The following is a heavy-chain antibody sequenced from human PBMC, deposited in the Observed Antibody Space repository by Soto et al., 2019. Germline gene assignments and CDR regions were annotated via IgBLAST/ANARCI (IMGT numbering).Heavy chain of an antibody. J-gene: IGHJ6*02. CDR2: IIPIFGTA. Sequence: QVQLVQSGAEVKKPGSSVKVSCKASGGTFSSYAISWVRQAPGQGLEWMGGIIPIFGTANYAQKFQGRVTITADEYTSTAYMELSSMRSEDTAVYYCARDRTYYDILTGYYYYGMDVWGQGTTVTVSS. CDR1: GGTFSSYA. D-gene: IGHD3-9*01. V-gene: IGHV1-69*01. CDR3: ARDRTYYDILTGYYYYGMDV.